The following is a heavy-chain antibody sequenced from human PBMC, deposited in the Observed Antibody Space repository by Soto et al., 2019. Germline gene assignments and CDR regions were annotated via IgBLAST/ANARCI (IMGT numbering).Heavy chain of an antibody. Sequence: QVQLQQWGAGLLKPSETLSLTCAVYGGSFSGYYWSWIRQPPGKGLEWIGEINHSGSTNYNPSLRSRVTISVDTSKNQFSLKLSSVTAADTAVYYCARALYSGSGFYFDYWGQGTLVTVSS. D-gene: IGHD3-10*01. CDR1: GGSFSGYY. CDR3: ARALYSGSGFYFDY. J-gene: IGHJ4*02. V-gene: IGHV4-34*01. CDR2: INHSGST.